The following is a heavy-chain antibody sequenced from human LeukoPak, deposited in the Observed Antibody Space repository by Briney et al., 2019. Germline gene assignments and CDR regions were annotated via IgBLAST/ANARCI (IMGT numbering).Heavy chain of an antibody. V-gene: IGHV3-23*01. Sequence: PGGSLRLSCAASGFTFSSYAMGWVRQAPGKGLEWVSAISDTGNTYHADSVKGRFTISRDSSKNTLFLQMNRLRPEDAAVYYCAKAPVTTCRGAFCYPFDYWGLGTLVTVSS. J-gene: IGHJ4*02. CDR2: ISDTGNT. CDR1: GFTFSSYA. CDR3: AKAPVTTCRGAFCYPFDY. D-gene: IGHD2-15*01.